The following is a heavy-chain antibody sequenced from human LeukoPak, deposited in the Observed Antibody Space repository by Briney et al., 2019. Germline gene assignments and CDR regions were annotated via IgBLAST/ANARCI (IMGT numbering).Heavy chain of an antibody. V-gene: IGHV4-61*02. J-gene: IGHJ1*01. Sequence: SETLSLTCTVSGGSISSGSYYWRWIRQPAGKGLEWIGRIYTSGSTNSNPSLKSRVTIPADASKNQFSLKLSSVTAGDTAVYYCGSGYSGSSRAEYFQHWGQGALVTVSS. D-gene: IGHD1-26*01. CDR1: GGSISSGSYY. CDR2: IYTSGST. CDR3: GSGYSGSSRAEYFQH.